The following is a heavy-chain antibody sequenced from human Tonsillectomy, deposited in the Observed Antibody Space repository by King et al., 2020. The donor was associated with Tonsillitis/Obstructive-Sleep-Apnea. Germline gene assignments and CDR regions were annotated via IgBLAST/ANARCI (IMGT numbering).Heavy chain of an antibody. Sequence: VQLVESGGGLVKPGGSLRLSCAASGFTFSDYYMSWIRQAPGKGLEWVSYISSSSSYTNYADSVKGRFTISRDNAKNSLYLQMNSLRAEDTAVYYCARGSFYDFWRGYLLDYWGQGTLVTVSS. J-gene: IGHJ4*02. CDR3: ARGSFYDFWRGYLLDY. CDR2: ISSSSSYT. CDR1: GFTFSDYY. V-gene: IGHV3-11*05. D-gene: IGHD3-3*01.